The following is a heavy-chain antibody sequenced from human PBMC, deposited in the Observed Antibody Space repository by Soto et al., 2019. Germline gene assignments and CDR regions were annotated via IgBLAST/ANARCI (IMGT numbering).Heavy chain of an antibody. CDR1: GYTFTGYY. J-gene: IGHJ4*02. CDR2: INPNSGGT. V-gene: IGHV1-2*02. CDR3: ARNRPPYTGFWDY. D-gene: IGHD3-3*01. Sequence: ASVKVSCKASGYTFTGYYMHWVRQAPGQGLEWMGWINPNSGGTNYAQKFQGRVTMTRDTSITTAYMELSRLKSDDTAIYYCARNRPPYTGFWDYWGQGTLVTVSS.